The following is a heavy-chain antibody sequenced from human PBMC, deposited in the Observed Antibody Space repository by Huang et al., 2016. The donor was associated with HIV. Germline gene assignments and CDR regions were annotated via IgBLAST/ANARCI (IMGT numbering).Heavy chain of an antibody. D-gene: IGHD3-22*01. CDR2: IKRDGSSS. V-gene: IGHV3-74*01. CDR1: GFTFSRYW. Sequence: EVQLVESGGGLVQPGGSLRLSCAASGFTFSRYWMHWVRQAPGKGLGAVSRIKRDGSSSAYADSVKGRFTISRDNAKNTLYLQMNSLRAEETAVYYCVRDPRIQSWLNYFDYWGQGTLVSVSS. CDR3: VRDPRIQSWLNYFDY. J-gene: IGHJ4*02.